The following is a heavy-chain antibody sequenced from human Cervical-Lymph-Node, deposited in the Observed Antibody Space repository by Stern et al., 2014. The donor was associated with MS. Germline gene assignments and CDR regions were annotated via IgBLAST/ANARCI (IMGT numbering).Heavy chain of an antibody. D-gene: IGHD4-11*01. Sequence: QVQLQESGPGLVKPSETLSLTCTVSGGSITNRDYWGWIRQSPGKGLEWIGSVYYSGITYYRPSLKSRATISIDTSRNQFFLRVRSVTATDTAVYFCARGVTAVTNYVPNWCFDLWGRGTLVTVSS. J-gene: IGHJ2*01. CDR3: ARGVTAVTNYVPNWCFDL. CDR1: GGSITNRDY. CDR2: VYYSGIT. V-gene: IGHV4-39*02.